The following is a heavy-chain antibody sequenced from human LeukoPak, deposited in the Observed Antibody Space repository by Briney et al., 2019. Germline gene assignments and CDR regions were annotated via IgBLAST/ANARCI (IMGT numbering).Heavy chain of an antibody. CDR3: ARGGSPVGATNDY. V-gene: IGHV4-38-2*02. CDR1: GYSISSGYY. D-gene: IGHD1-26*01. Sequence: SETLSLTCTVSGYSISSGYYWSWIRQPPGKGLEWIGEINHSGSTNYNPSLKSRVTISVDTSKNQFSLKLSSVTAADTAVYYCARGGSPVGATNDYWGQGTLVTVSS. J-gene: IGHJ4*02. CDR2: INHSGST.